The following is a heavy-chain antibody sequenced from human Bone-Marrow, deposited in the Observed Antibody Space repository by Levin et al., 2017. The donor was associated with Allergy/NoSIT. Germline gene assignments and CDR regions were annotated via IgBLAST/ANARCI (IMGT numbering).Heavy chain of an antibody. CDR2: ISGSGGST. Sequence: PGGSLRLSCAASGFTFSSYAMSWVRQAPGKGLEWVSAISGSGGSTYYADSVKGRFTISRDNSKNTLYLQMNSLRAEDTAVYYCAKETHCGGDCYSAGLFDYWGQGTLVTVSS. V-gene: IGHV3-23*01. CDR1: GFTFSSYA. CDR3: AKETHCGGDCYSAGLFDY. J-gene: IGHJ4*02. D-gene: IGHD2-21*02.